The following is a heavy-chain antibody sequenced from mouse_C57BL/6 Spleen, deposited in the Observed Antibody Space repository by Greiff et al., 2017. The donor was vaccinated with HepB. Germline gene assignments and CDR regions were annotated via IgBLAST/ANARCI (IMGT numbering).Heavy chain of an antibody. Sequence: QVQLQQPGAELVKPGASVKLSCKASGYTFTSYWMHWVKQRPGQGLEWIGMIHPNSGSTNYNEKFKSKATLTVDKSSSTAYMQLSSLTSEDSAVYYGAREIPYYGSREDYWGQGTTLTVSS. CDR2: IHPNSGST. V-gene: IGHV1-64*01. J-gene: IGHJ2*01. CDR1: GYTFTSYW. D-gene: IGHD1-1*01. CDR3: AREIPYYGSREDY.